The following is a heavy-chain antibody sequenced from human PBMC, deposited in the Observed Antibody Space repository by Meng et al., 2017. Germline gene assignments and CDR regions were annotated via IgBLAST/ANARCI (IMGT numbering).Heavy chain of an antibody. D-gene: IGHD2-15*01. J-gene: IGHJ6*02. Sequence: GESLKISCAASGFTFSDYYMSWIRQAPGKGLEWVSYISSSGSTIYYADSVKGRFTISRDNAKNSLYLQMNSLRAEDTAVYYCARVGPRYCSGGSCHTARHYYYGMDVWGQGTTVTVSS. CDR1: GFTFSDYY. CDR3: ARVGPRYCSGGSCHTARHYYYGMDV. CDR2: ISSSGSTI. V-gene: IGHV3-11*04.